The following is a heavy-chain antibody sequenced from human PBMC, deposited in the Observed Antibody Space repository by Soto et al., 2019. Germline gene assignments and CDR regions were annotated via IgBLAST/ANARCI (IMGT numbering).Heavy chain of an antibody. V-gene: IGHV1-69*09. Sequence: QVQLVQSGADVKKPGSSVKVSCKTFGGTFSTFTLSWVRQAPGQGLLWMGSIIPFLNISTIEATFLGRLTITADESTSTAYMELGSLPREDTAIYFCATLGAQDDHWGHGTRITVSS. CDR3: ATLGAQDDH. CDR1: GGTFSTFT. D-gene: IGHD3-16*01. J-gene: IGHJ5*02. CDR2: IIPFLNIS.